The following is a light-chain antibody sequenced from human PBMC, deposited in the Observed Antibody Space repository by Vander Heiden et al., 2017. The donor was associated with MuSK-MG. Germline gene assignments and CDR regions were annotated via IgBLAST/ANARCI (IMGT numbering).Light chain of an antibody. CDR1: QGISSY. CDR3: QQYSSYPRT. J-gene: IGKJ1*01. CDR2: SAS. V-gene: IGKV1-8*01. Sequence: AIRMTQSPSSLSASTGDRVTITCRASQGISSYVAWYQQKPGEAPNLLIHSASTLQSGVPSRFSGSGSGTDFTLTISCLQSEDFATYYCQQYSSYPRTFGQGTKVDIK.